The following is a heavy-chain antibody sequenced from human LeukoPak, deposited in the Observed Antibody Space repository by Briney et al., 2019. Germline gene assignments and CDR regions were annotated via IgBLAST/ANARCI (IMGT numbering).Heavy chain of an antibody. CDR1: GFTFSSYW. CDR2: IKQDGREK. V-gene: IGHV3-7*01. Sequence: PGGSLRLSCAASGFTFSSYWMSWVRQAPGKGREGVANIKQDGREKQYVDSVKGRFTISRDNAKNSLYLQMNRLRAEDTAVYYCARERYNWNYPDFGGQGTLVTVSS. CDR3: ARERYNWNYPDF. D-gene: IGHD1-7*01. J-gene: IGHJ4*02.